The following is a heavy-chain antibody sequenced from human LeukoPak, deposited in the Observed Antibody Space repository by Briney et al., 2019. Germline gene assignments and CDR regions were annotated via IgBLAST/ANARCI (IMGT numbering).Heavy chain of an antibody. CDR2: IYYSGST. CDR1: GGSISSYY. J-gene: IGHJ3*02. Sequence: SETLSLTCTVSGGSISSYYWSWIRQPPGKGLEWIGYIYYSGSTNYNPSLKSRVTISVDTSKNQFSLKLSSVTAADTAVYYCARLDRDIVVVPAGDDAFDIWGQGTMVTVSS. CDR3: ARLDRDIVVVPAGDDAFDI. V-gene: IGHV4-59*01. D-gene: IGHD2-2*01.